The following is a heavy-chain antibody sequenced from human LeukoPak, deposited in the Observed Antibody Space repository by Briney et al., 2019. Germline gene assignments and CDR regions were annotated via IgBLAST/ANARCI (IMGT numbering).Heavy chain of an antibody. CDR3: AADEGGSSGYYYGEWDAFDI. D-gene: IGHD3-22*01. CDR2: IVVGSGNT. V-gene: IGHV1-58*02. CDR1: GFTFTSSA. Sequence: SVEVSCKASGFTFTSSAMQWVRQARGQRLEWIGWIVVGSGNTNYAQKFQERVTITRDMSTSTAYMEPSSLRSEDTAVYYCAADEGGSSGYYYGEWDAFDIWGQGTMVTVSS. J-gene: IGHJ3*02.